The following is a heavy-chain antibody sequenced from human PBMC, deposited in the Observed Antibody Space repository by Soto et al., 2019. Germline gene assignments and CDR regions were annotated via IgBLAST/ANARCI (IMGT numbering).Heavy chain of an antibody. Sequence: QVQLVQSGAEVKKPGSSVKVSCKASGGTFSSYAISWVRQAPGQGLEWMGGIIPIFGTANYAQKFQVRVSITAEKSTSTAYMELSSLSSEDTAVYYCARHRHQGWFDPWGQGTLVTVSS. V-gene: IGHV1-69*06. CDR1: GGTFSSYA. CDR3: ARHRHQGWFDP. CDR2: IIPIFGTA. J-gene: IGHJ5*02. D-gene: IGHD2-2*01.